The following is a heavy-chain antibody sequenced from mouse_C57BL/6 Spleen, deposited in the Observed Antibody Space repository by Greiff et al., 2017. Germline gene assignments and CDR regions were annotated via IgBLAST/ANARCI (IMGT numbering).Heavy chain of an antibody. V-gene: IGHV1-22*01. CDR1: GYTFTDYH. Sequence: VQLQQSGPELVKPGASVKMSCKASGYTFTDYHMHWVKQSHGKSLEWIGNIHPNNGGTSYNQKFKGKDTLTVEKSSSTAYLELRSLTSEDSAVXYCASSMGEDALDYWGQGTSVTVSS. D-gene: IGHD2-10*02. CDR3: ASSMGEDALDY. J-gene: IGHJ4*01. CDR2: IHPNNGGT.